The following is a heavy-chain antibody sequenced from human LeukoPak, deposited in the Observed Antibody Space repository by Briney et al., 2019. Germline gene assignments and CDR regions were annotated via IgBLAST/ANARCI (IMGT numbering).Heavy chain of an antibody. V-gene: IGHV1-2*02. CDR2: INPNSGGA. CDR1: GYTFTDYY. CDR3: ASYHHRDFGDYYGMDV. J-gene: IGHJ6*02. Sequence: ASVKVSCKASGYTFTDYYLHWLRQAPGQGLEWMGWINPNSGGAKYAQKFQGRVTMTRDTSTSTVYMELSSLISEDTAVYYCASYHHRDFGDYYGMDVWGQGTTVTVSS. D-gene: IGHD4-17*01.